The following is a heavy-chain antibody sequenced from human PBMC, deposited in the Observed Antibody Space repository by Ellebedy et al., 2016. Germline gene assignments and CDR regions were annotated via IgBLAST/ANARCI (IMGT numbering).Heavy chain of an antibody. CDR3: ARGKGLQLWFIYYFDY. CDR2: IDGGSGKT. V-gene: IGHV1-3*01. Sequence: ASVKVSXXASGYIFTGYPIQWVRQVPGQRFEWMGWIDGGSGKTKYSEKFQGRVTITRDTSASRVYLDLSSLRPEDTAVYYCARGKGLQLWFIYYFDYWGQGNQVTVSS. D-gene: IGHD3-10*01. CDR1: GYIFTGYP. J-gene: IGHJ4*02.